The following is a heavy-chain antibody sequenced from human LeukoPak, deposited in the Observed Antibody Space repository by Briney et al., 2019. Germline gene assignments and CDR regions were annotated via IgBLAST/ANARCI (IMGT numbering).Heavy chain of an antibody. V-gene: IGHV3-9*01. J-gene: IGHJ4*02. D-gene: IGHD3-22*01. Sequence: PGRSLRLSCAASGFTFDNYAMHWVRQAPGKGLEWVSGINWNSGSVDYADSVKGRFTISRDNSKNTLYLQMNSLTAEDTAVYYCAKDRNDTQKGLYYFDYWGQGTLVTVSS. CDR3: AKDRNDTQKGLYYFDY. CDR1: GFTFDNYA. CDR2: INWNSGSV.